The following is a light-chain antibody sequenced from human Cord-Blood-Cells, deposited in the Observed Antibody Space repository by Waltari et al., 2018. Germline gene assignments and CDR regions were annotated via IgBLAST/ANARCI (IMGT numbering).Light chain of an antibody. CDR1: QSLLHSNGYNY. CDR2: LGS. Sequence: TVMPQSPLSLPVTPGEPASIPCRSSQSLLHSNGYNYLDWYLQKPGQSPQLLIYLGSNRASGVPDRFSGSGSGTDFTLKISRVEAEDVGVYYCMQALQTPHFGQGTRLEIK. CDR3: MQALQTPH. V-gene: IGKV2-28*01. J-gene: IGKJ5*01.